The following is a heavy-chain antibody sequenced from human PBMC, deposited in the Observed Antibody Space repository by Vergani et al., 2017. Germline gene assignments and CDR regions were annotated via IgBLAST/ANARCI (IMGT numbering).Heavy chain of an antibody. J-gene: IGHJ5*02. CDR2: IYTSGST. Sequence: QVQLQESGPGLVKPSQTLSLTCTVSGGSISSGSYYWSWIRQPAGKGLEWIGRIYTSGSTNYNPSLKSRGTMSVDTSKNQFSLKLSSVTAADTAVCYCARGVVTAIENWFDPGGQGTLVTVSS. V-gene: IGHV4-61*02. CDR1: GGSISSGSYY. CDR3: ARGVVTAIENWFDP. D-gene: IGHD2-21*02.